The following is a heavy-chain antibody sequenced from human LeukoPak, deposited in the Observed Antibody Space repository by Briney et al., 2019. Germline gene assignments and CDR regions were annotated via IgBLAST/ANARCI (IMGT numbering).Heavy chain of an antibody. D-gene: IGHD5-12*01. J-gene: IGHJ6*02. V-gene: IGHV1-2*02. CDR1: GYTFTGYY. Sequence: ASVKVSCKASGYTFTGYYMHWVRQAPGQGLEWMGWINPNSGGTNYAQKFQGKVTMTRDTSISTAYMELSRLRSDDTAVYYCARDWRVWSGYDHYYYYGMDVWGQGTTVTVSS. CDR3: ARDWRVWSGYDHYYYYGMDV. CDR2: INPNSGGT.